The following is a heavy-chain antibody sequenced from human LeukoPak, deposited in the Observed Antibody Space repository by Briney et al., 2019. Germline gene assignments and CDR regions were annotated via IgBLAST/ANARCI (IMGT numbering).Heavy chain of an antibody. CDR1: GYSISSGYY. CDR3: TRESTAMASFDY. V-gene: IGHV4-38-2*02. CDR2: IYHSGST. Sequence: PSETLSLTCTVSGYSISSGYYWGWIRQPPGKGLEWIGSIYHSGSTYYNPSLKSRVTISVDRSKNQFSLKLSSVTAADTAVYYCTRESTAMASFDYWGQGTLVTVSS. D-gene: IGHD5-18*01. J-gene: IGHJ4*02.